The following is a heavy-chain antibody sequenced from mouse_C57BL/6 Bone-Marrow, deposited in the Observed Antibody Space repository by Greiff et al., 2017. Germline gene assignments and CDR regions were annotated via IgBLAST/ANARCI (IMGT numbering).Heavy chain of an antibody. CDR2: IHPNSGST. V-gene: IGHV1-64*01. CDR3: ARSDYCGSSYPWYFDV. Sequence: QVQLQQPGAELVKPGASVKLSCKASGYTFTSYWMHWVKQRPGQGLEWIGMIHPNSGSTNYNEKFKSKATLTVDKSSSTAYMQLSSLTSQDSAVFDFARSDYCGSSYPWYFDVGGTGTTVTVSS. CDR1: GYTFTSYW. J-gene: IGHJ1*03. D-gene: IGHD1-1*01.